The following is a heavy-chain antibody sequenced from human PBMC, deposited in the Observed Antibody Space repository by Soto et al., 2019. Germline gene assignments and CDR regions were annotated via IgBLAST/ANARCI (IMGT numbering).Heavy chain of an antibody. CDR1: GGTFSSYA. J-gene: IGHJ4*02. V-gene: IGHV1-69*13. CDR3: AARYCSGGSCYFVGLFDY. CDR2: IIPIFGTA. Sequence: GASVKVSFKASGGTFSSYAISWVRQAPGQGLEWMGGIIPIFGTANYAQKFQGRVTITADESTSTAYMELSSLRSGDTAVYYCAARYCSGGSCYFVGLFDYWGQGTLVTVSS. D-gene: IGHD2-15*01.